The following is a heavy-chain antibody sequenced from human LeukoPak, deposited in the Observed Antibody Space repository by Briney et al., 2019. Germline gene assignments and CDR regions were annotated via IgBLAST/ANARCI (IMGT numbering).Heavy chain of an antibody. CDR3: ARNVLRYFDWFLD. J-gene: IGHJ4*02. Sequence: SETLSLTCTVSGGSISSSSYYWGWIRQPPGKGLEWIGSIYYSGSTYHNPSLKSRVTISVDTSKNQFSLKLSSVTAADTAVYYCARNVLRYFDWFLDWGQGTLVTVSS. V-gene: IGHV4-39*01. CDR1: GGSISSSSYY. CDR2: IYYSGST. D-gene: IGHD3-9*01.